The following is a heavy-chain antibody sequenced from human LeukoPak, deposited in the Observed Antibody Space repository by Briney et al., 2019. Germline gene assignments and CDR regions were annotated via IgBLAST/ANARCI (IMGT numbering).Heavy chain of an antibody. CDR2: INHSGST. Sequence: SETLSLTCAVYGGSFSGYYWSWIRQPPGKGLEWIGEINHSGSTNYNPSLKSRVTISVDTSKNQFSLKLSSVTAADTAVYYCAGVEVYYYDSSGYYYGRDYWGQGTLVTVSS. J-gene: IGHJ4*02. V-gene: IGHV4-34*01. CDR1: GGSFSGYY. CDR3: AGVEVYYYDSSGYYYGRDY. D-gene: IGHD3-22*01.